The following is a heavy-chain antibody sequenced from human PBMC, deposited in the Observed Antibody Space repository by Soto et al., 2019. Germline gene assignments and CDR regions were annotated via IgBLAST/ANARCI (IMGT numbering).Heavy chain of an antibody. CDR1: GLTFSNVW. Sequence: GGSLRLSCAASGLTFSNVWMTWVRQAPGKGLEWVGRIKSKSDGETADVAAPVKARFTISRADSKNTGFLEMNSLKSEDTALYYCAITAMINRDSSTSFDYWGRGTQVTVSS. CDR3: AITAMINRDSSTSFDY. CDR2: IKSKSDGETA. V-gene: IGHV3-15*01. J-gene: IGHJ4*02. D-gene: IGHD5-18*01.